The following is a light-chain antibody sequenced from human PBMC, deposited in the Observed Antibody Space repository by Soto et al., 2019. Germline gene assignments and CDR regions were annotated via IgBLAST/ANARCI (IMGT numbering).Light chain of an antibody. CDR1: SSDVGGYKY. CDR3: SSYTSSSTLDV. V-gene: IGLV2-14*01. CDR2: DVT. Sequence: QSALTQPASVSGSPGQSITISCTGTSSDVGGYKYVSWYQLHPGTAPKLVIYDVTNRPSGVSNRFSGSKSGNTASLTISGLQAEDEADYYCSSYTSSSTLDVFGTGTKVTV. J-gene: IGLJ1*01.